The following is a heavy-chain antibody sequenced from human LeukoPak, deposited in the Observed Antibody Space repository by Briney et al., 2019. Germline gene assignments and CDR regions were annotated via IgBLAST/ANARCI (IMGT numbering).Heavy chain of an antibody. Sequence: PSETLSLTCTVSGGSINNYYWSWIRQPAGKGLEWIGRIYTRGSTNYNPSLKGRVTMSVDTSKNQFSLKLSSVTAADTAVYYCARGRYCSADICSGGDAFDIWGQGTMVSASS. V-gene: IGHV4-4*07. CDR2: IYTRGST. CDR1: GGSINNYY. J-gene: IGHJ3*02. CDR3: ARGRYCSADICSGGDAFDI. D-gene: IGHD2-15*01.